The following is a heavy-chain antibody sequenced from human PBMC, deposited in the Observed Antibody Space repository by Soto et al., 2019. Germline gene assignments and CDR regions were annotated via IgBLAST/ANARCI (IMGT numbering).Heavy chain of an antibody. CDR1: GFTFSDHF. V-gene: IGHV3-72*01. Sequence: PGGSLSLSCAASGFTFSDHFMDWVRQAPGKGLEWVGRARNKVYSYTTAYAASVKGRFTISRDDSKNSLYLEMNSLKTEDTAVYFCARLMGTSFDVWGRGT. D-gene: IGHD2-8*01. CDR3: ARLMGTSFDV. CDR2: ARNKVYSYTT. J-gene: IGHJ4*02.